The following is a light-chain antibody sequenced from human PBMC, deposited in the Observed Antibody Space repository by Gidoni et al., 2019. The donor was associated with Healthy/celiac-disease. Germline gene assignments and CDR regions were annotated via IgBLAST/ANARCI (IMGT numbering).Light chain of an antibody. CDR2: LGS. Sequence: DIVMTQSPLSLPVTPGEPASISCRSSQSLLHSNGYNYLDWYLQKPGQSPQLLIYLGSNRASGVPDRFSGSGSGTDFTLKISRVEAEDVGVYYCMQALRTPPFTFGPGTKVEIK. CDR1: QSLLHSNGYNY. V-gene: IGKV2-28*01. CDR3: MQALRTPPFT. J-gene: IGKJ3*01.